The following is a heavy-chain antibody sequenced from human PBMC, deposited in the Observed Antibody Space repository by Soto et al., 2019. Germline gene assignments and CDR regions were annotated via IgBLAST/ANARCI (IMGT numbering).Heavy chain of an antibody. CDR3: ARRQWLVGGYYYGMDV. Sequence: ASVKVSCKASGDTFTSYGISWVRQAPGQGLEWMGWTSAYKGNTNYAQKLQGRVTMTTDTSTSTAYMELRSLRSDDTAVYYCARRQWLVGGYYYGMDVWGQGTTVTVSS. CDR1: GDTFTSYG. D-gene: IGHD6-19*01. J-gene: IGHJ6*02. V-gene: IGHV1-18*01. CDR2: TSAYKGNT.